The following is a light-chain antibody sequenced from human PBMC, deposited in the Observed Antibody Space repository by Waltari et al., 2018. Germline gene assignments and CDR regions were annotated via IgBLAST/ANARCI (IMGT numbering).Light chain of an antibody. CDR2: AAS. V-gene: IGKV1-9*01. CDR3: QQRKSDPLT. CDR1: QDISKD. J-gene: IGKJ4*01. Sequence: DIQFTQSPSFLSASAGDSVTITCRASQDISKDLRWYRQKPGKAPNLLIYAASTLQSRVPSRFGGSGSGTEFSLTITSLQPEDFATYYCQQRKSDPLTFGGGTKVEIK.